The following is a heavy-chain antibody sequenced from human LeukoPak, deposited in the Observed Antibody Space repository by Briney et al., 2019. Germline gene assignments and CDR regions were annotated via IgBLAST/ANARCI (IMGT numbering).Heavy chain of an antibody. CDR1: GYSFTSYW. Sequence: AGESLKISCKGSGYSFTSYWISWVRQMPGKGLEWMGRTDPSDSYTNYSPSFQGHVTISADKSISTAYLQWSSLKASDTAMYYCARRGYYYDSSGYYFYDYWGQGTLVTVSS. V-gene: IGHV5-10-1*01. CDR2: TDPSDSYT. J-gene: IGHJ4*02. CDR3: ARRGYYYDSSGYYFYDY. D-gene: IGHD3-22*01.